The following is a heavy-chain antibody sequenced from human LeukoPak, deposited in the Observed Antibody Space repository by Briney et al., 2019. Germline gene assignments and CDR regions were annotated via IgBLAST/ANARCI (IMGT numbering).Heavy chain of an antibody. V-gene: IGHV6-1*01. CDR3: ARDPVGVSTIFDS. D-gene: IGHD1-26*01. CDR2: TYFRSKWYY. J-gene: IGHJ4*02. Sequence: SQTLSLTCAISGDSVSSDSAAWNWIRQSPSRGLEWLARTYFRSKWYYDYALAVKGRITINPDTSKNQFSLQLNSVTPEDTAVYFCARDPVGVSTIFDSWGQGTLVTVSS. CDR1: GDSVSSDSAA.